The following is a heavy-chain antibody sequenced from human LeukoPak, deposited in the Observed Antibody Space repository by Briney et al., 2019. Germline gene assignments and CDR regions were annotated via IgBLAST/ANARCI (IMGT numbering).Heavy chain of an antibody. CDR2: INHSGST. V-gene: IGHV4-34*01. CDR3: ARGYGDRPFDY. CDR1: GGSFSGYY. Sequence: SETQSLTCAVYGGSFSGYYWSWIRQPPGKGLEWIGEINHSGSTNYNPSLKSRVTISVDTSKNQFSLKLSSVTAADTAVYYCARGYGDRPFDYWGQGTLVTVSS. D-gene: IGHD4-17*01. J-gene: IGHJ4*02.